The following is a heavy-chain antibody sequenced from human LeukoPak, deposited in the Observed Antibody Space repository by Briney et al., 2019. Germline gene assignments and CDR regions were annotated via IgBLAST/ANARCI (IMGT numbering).Heavy chain of an antibody. CDR3: AKEKAHAHPVDY. Sequence: GGSLRLSCVASGFTFSNYGMHWARQAPGKGLEWVAVISSDERTTYYADSVKGRFTISRDLSKSTLYLQMDSLTGEDTAVYYCAKEKAHAHPVDYWGQGTLVTVSS. CDR1: GFTFSNYG. J-gene: IGHJ4*02. CDR2: ISSDERTT. V-gene: IGHV3-30*18.